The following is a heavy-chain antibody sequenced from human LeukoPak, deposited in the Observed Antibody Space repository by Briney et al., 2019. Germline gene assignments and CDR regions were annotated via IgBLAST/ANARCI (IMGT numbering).Heavy chain of an antibody. CDR3: TRGAGWLIDY. CDR2: FYNSGRS. J-gene: IGHJ4*02. V-gene: IGHV4-59*01. CDR1: DDSISDYY. D-gene: IGHD3-16*01. Sequence: PSETLSLTCTVSDDSISDYYRGWIRQPPGKGLEWIGYFYNSGRSTYNPSLKSRVTISADTSKNHFSLKLNSVSTADTAVYYCTRGAGWLIDYWGQGILVTVSS.